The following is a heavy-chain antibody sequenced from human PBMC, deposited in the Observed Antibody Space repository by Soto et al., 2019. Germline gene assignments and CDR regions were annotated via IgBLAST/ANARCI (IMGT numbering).Heavy chain of an antibody. CDR1: GFSLSTNELG. CDR3: VRGLVGTWYLDR. J-gene: IGHJ2*01. D-gene: IGHD2-21*02. V-gene: IGHV2-5*01. Sequence: QITLKESGPTLVKPTQTLTLTCTFSGFSLSTNELGVGWVRQPPGKAPEWLALIYRNDEKRYSSSLKSRLTITKDTSKTQVVLTLTNVDPVDTATYYCVRGLVGTWYLDRWGRGTLVTVSS. CDR2: IYRNDEK.